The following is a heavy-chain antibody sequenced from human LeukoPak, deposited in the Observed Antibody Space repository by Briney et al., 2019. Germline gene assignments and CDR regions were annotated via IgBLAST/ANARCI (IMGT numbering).Heavy chain of an antibody. CDR2: INPNSGGT. CDR3: ARVRSHGLYGDIDY. J-gene: IGHJ4*02. CDR1: GYTFTDYY. V-gene: IGHV1-2*02. Sequence: ASVKVSCKASGYTFTDYYMHWVRQAPGQGLEWMGWINPNSGGTNYAQKFQGRVTMTRDTSISTAYMELSRLRSDDTAVYYCARVRSHGLYGDIDYWGQGTLVTVSS. D-gene: IGHD4-17*01.